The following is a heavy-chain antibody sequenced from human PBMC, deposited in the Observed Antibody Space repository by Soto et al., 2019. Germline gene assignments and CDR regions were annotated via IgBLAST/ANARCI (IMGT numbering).Heavy chain of an antibody. CDR1: GYAFPHYV. J-gene: IGHJ4*02. CDR3: ARSGEHPLDY. V-gene: IGHV1-18*01. Sequence: ASVKVSCKTSGYAFPHYVINWVRQAPGHGLEWMGFSTHTGNTNYAQNFQGRVDLTTDTSTSTAYMEVTSLRSDDTAVYYCARSGEHPLDYWGQGTPVTVSS. CDR2: STHTGNT. D-gene: IGHD1-26*01.